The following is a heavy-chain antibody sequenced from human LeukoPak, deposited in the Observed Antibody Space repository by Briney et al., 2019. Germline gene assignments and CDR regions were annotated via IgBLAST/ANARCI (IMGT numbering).Heavy chain of an antibody. CDR2: IYYSGST. Sequence: SETLSLTCTVSGGSISSSSYYWGWIRQPPGKGLEWIGSIYYSGSTYYNPSLKSRVTISVDTSKNQFSLKLSSVTAADTAVYYCARHTHYYDSSCFGYWGQGTPVTVSS. J-gene: IGHJ4*02. CDR3: ARHTHYYDSSCFGY. D-gene: IGHD3-22*01. V-gene: IGHV4-39*01. CDR1: GGSISSSSYY.